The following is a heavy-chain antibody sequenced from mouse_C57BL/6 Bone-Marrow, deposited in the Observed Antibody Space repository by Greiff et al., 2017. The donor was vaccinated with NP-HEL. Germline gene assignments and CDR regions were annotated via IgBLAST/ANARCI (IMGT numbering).Heavy chain of an antibody. Sequence: EVQLQQSGPELVKPGASVKISCKASGYTFTDYYMNWVKQSHGKSLEWIGDINPNNGGTSYNQKFKGKATLTVDKSSSTAYMELRSLTSEDSAVYYCARIYGSSSAWFAYWGQGTLVTVSA. V-gene: IGHV1-26*01. CDR3: ARIYGSSSAWFAY. CDR2: INPNNGGT. CDR1: GYTFTDYY. D-gene: IGHD1-1*01. J-gene: IGHJ3*01.